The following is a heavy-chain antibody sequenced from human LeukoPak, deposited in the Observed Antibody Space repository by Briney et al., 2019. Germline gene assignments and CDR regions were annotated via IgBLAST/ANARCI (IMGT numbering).Heavy chain of an antibody. CDR3: VRVSSSRGKLDAFDI. CDR1: GYTLTSYG. J-gene: IGHJ3*02. CDR2: TNTYNGNT. D-gene: IGHD6-6*01. Sequence: ASVKVSCKASGYTLTSYGISWVRQAPGQELVCMGWTNTYNGNTNYAQSLQGRVTMTIDTSTNTAYMELRSLRSDDTAVYYCVRVSSSRGKLDAFDIWGQGTMVTVSS. V-gene: IGHV1-18*01.